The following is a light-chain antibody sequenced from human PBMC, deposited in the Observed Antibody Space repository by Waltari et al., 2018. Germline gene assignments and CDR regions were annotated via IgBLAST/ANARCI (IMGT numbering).Light chain of an antibody. CDR3: SSYTSSSTRL. V-gene: IGLV2-14*01. CDR1: SSDVGDYNF. Sequence: QSALTQPASVSGSPGQSITISCTRSSSDVGDYNFVSWYQQHPGKAPKLMIYEVSYRPSGISHRFSGSKSGNTASLTISGLQAEDEADYYCSSYTSSSTRLFGGGTKLTVL. J-gene: IGLJ3*02. CDR2: EVS.